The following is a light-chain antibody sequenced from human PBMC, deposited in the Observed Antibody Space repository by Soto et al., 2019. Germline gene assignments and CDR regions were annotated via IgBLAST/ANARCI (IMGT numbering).Light chain of an antibody. CDR1: QSISTW. J-gene: IGKJ1*01. V-gene: IGKV1-5*03. CDR3: QQYNSFSRT. CDR2: KAS. Sequence: DIQMTQSPSTLSASVGDRVTLTCRASQSISTWLAWYQQKPGKAPKLLIYKASNLESGVPSRFSGSGSGTEFTLTIISLQPDDFATYYCQQYNSFSRTFGQGTKVDIK.